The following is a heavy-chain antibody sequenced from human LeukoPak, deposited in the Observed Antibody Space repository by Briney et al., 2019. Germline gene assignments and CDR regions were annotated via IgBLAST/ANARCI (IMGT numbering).Heavy chain of an antibody. CDR2: INPSGGST. CDR3: ARTIVGATFDY. D-gene: IGHD1-26*01. CDR1: GYTYTSYY. J-gene: IGHJ4*02. V-gene: IGHV1-46*01. Sequence: GASVKVSCKASGYTYTSYYTHWVRQAPGQGLEWMGIINPSGGSTSYAQKFQGRVTMTRDTSTSTVYMELSSLRSEDTAVYYCARTIVGATFDYWGQGTLVTVSS.